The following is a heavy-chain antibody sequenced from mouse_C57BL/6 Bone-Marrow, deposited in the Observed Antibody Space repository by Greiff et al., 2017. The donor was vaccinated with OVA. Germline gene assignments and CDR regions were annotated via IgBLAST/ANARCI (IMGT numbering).Heavy chain of an antibody. CDR2: INPNNGGT. Sequence: EVQLQQSGPELVKPGASVKISCKASGYTFTDYYMNWVKQSHGKSLEWIGDINPNNGGTSYNQKVKGKATLTVDKSSSTAYMELRSLTSGDSAIYYCARQLRLPFDYWGQGTTLTVSS. D-gene: IGHD3-2*02. CDR3: ARQLRLPFDY. CDR1: GYTFTDYY. J-gene: IGHJ2*01. V-gene: IGHV1-26*01.